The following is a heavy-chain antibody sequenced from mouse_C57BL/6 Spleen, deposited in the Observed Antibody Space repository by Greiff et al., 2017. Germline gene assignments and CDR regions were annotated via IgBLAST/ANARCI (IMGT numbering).Heavy chain of an antibody. D-gene: IGHD1-1*01. Sequence: EVKLMESGGGLVKPGGSLKLSCAASGFTFSSYAMSWVRQTPEKRLEWVATISDGGSYTYYPDNVKGRFTISRDNAKNNLYLQMSHLKSEDTAMYYCARVVLRYLFDYWGQGTTLTVSS. V-gene: IGHV5-4*03. CDR3: ARVVLRYLFDY. J-gene: IGHJ2*01. CDR2: ISDGGSYT. CDR1: GFTFSSYA.